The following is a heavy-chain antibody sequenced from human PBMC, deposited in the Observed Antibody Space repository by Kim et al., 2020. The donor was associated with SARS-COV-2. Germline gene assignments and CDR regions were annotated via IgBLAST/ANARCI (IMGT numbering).Heavy chain of an antibody. CDR1: GGTFSSYA. Sequence: SVKVSCKASGGTFSSYAISWVRQAPGQGLEWMGGIIPIFGTANYAQKFQGRVTITADESTSTAYMELSSLRSEDTAVYYCARETIGYCSSTSCSNWFDPWGQGTLVTVSS. V-gene: IGHV1-69*13. D-gene: IGHD2-2*01. CDR2: IIPIFGTA. CDR3: ARETIGYCSSTSCSNWFDP. J-gene: IGHJ5*02.